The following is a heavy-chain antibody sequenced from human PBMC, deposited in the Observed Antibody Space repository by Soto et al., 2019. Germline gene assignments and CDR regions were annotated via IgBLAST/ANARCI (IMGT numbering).Heavy chain of an antibody. D-gene: IGHD3-16*01. J-gene: IGHJ6*02. CDR1: GGSISSDDYY. V-gene: IGHV4-31*03. CDR3: ARGWVYYGIDV. Sequence: TLSLTCTVSGGSISSDDYYWNWIRQRPGKGLEWIGNTYYRGNTNYTPSLKSRIIMSMDMSENQFSLKLTSVTAADTAVSYCARGWVYYGIDVWGQGTTVTVSS. CDR2: TYYRGNT.